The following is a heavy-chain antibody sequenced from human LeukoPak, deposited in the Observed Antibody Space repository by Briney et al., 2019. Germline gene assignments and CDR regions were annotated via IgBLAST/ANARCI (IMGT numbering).Heavy chain of an antibody. CDR1: GFTFSSYA. CDR3: AKNVAGPFDY. D-gene: IGHD6-19*01. J-gene: IGHJ4*02. V-gene: IGHV3-23*01. Sequence: GGSLRLSCEASGFTFSSYAMRWVRQAPGKGLEWVSAISGSGGSTSYADSVKGRFTISRDNSKNTLYLQMNSLRAEDTAVYYCAKNVAGPFDYWGQGTLVTVSS. CDR2: ISGSGGST.